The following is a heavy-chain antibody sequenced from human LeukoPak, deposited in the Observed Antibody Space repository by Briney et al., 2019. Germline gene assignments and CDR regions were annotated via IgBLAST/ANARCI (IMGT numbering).Heavy chain of an antibody. V-gene: IGHV4-59*02. J-gene: IGHJ4*02. CDR1: GGSVSDYY. D-gene: IGHD5-18*01. Sequence: SETLSLTCTISGGSVSDYYWSWIRQSPGKGLEWIGYIYYSGSTNYNPSLKSRVTISVDTSKNQFSLKLSSVTAADTAVYYCAREIRGYRDYWGQGTLVTVSS. CDR3: AREIRGYRDY. CDR2: IYYSGST.